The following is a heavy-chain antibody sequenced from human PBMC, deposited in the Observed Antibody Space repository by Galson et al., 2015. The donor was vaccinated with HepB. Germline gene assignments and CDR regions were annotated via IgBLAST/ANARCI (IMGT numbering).Heavy chain of an antibody. CDR3: ARVFYSGISRFDY. CDR1: GFTFRSYG. Sequence: SLRLSCAASGFTFRSYGMHWVRQAPGEGLEWVANIKQDGSEKYYVDSVKGRFTISRDNAKNSLYLQMNSLRAEDTAVYYCARVFYSGISRFDYWGQGTLVTVSS. CDR2: IKQDGSEK. V-gene: IGHV3-7*03. D-gene: IGHD4-23*01. J-gene: IGHJ4*02.